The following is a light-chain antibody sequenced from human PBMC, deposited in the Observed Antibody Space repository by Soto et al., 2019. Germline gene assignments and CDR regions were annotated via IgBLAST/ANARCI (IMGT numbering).Light chain of an antibody. CDR3: QYYDSSSSWV. V-gene: IGLV6-57*01. CDR2: EDK. CDR1: SGSIASNY. J-gene: IGLJ3*02. Sequence: NFMLTQPHSVSESPGKTVTISCTRSSGSIASNYVQWYQQRPGSSPTTVIYEDKQRPSGVPDRFSGSIDSSSNSASLTISGLKTEDEADYYCQYYDSSSSWVFGGGTKVTVL.